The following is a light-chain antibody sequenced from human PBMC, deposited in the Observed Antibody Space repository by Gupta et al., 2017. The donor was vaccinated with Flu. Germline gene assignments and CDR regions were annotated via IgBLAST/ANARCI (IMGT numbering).Light chain of an antibody. CDR1: QSVSSSY. CDR2: GAS. CDR3: QQYGSSPDT. Sequence: ETVSTQSPGTLSLSPGERATLSCRASQSVSSSYLAWYQQKPGQATTLLIYGASSRATGIPDRFSGSGSGTDFPLTISRLEPEDFVVYYCQQYGSSPDTFGQGTKLEIK. J-gene: IGKJ2*01. V-gene: IGKV3-20*01.